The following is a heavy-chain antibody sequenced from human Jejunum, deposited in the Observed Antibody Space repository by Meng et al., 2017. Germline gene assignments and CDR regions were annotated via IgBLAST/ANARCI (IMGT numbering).Heavy chain of an antibody. D-gene: IGHD3-16*02. V-gene: IGHV4-4*02. CDR2: IHHSRST. Sequence: HECAPVLITAAWTVSLLCGACGGPISSIDVWSWDRQPPGKGLEWIGEIHHSRSTNYNPSLKSRVTISVDKSKNQFSLKLSSVTAADTAVYYCAREWSGSFRHFDYWGQGTLVTVSS. CDR3: AREWSGSFRHFDY. J-gene: IGHJ4*02. CDR1: GGPISSIDV.